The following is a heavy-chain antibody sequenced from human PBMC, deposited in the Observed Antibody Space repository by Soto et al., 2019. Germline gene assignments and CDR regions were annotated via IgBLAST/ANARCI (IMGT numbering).Heavy chain of an antibody. V-gene: IGHV4-59*08. CDR3: AXXXDXXTADSSAWHLMDY. CDR2: IYYSGST. CDR1: GGSISSYY. J-gene: IGHJ4*02. Sequence: TLSLTCTFSGGSISSYYWSWIRQPPGKGLEWIGYIYYSGSTNYNPSLKSRVTISVDTSKNQFSLKLSSVTAADTAVYYCAXXXDXXTADSSAWHLMDYWGQGTLVTVSS. D-gene: IGHD6-6*01.